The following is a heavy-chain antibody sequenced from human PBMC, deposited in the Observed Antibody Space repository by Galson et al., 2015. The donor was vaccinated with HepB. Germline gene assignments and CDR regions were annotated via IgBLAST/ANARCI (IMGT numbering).Heavy chain of an antibody. Sequence: SLRLSCAASGFTFSSYSTNWLRQAPGKGLEWVSSISSSSSYIYYADSVKGRFTISRDNAKNSLYLQMNSLRAEDTAVYYWARGTYYDFWSGYSTLDYWGQGTLVTVSS. CDR1: GFTFSSYS. J-gene: IGHJ4*02. CDR2: ISSSSSYI. CDR3: ARGTYYDFWSGYSTLDY. D-gene: IGHD3-3*01. V-gene: IGHV3-21*01.